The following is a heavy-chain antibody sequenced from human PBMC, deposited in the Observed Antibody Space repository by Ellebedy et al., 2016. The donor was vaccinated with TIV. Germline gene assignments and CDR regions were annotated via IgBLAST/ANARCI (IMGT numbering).Heavy chain of an antibody. CDR1: GFTFSTSA. CDR2: FGVSGDAT. V-gene: IGHV3-23*01. D-gene: IGHD1-14*01. J-gene: IGHJ4*02. Sequence: PGGSLRLSCAASGFTFSTSAMSWVRQAPGQGLEWVSGFGVSGDATYYADSVKGRFTISRDNSQNTLYLQMNSLRAEDTAKYYCARGRSGTYIHHAFDSWGQGTLVTVSS. CDR3: ARGRSGTYIHHAFDS.